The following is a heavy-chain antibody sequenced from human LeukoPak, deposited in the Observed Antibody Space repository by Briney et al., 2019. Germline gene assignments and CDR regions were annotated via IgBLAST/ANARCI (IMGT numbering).Heavy chain of an antibody. CDR3: ASSSSGGGEFDY. CDR2: MNPNSGNT. CDR1: GYTFTIYD. V-gene: IGHV1-8*01. D-gene: IGHD3-16*01. J-gene: IGHJ4*02. Sequence: ASVKVSFKASGYTFTIYDINWVRQATGQGLEWMGWMNPNSGNTGYAQKFQGRVTITRNTSITTAYMELSSLRSDDTAVYFCASSSSGGGEFDYWGQGTLFTVSS.